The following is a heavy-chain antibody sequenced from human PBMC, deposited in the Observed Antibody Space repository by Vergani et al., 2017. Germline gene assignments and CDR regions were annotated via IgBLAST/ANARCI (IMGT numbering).Heavy chain of an antibody. V-gene: IGHV1-18*01. J-gene: IGHJ4*02. Sequence: QVQLVQSGAEVKKPGASVKVSCKASGYTFSTYGISWVRQAPGQGLEWMGWISAYNGNTNYPEKFQGRLTMTTDTSTRTAYMELRSLRSDDTAVYYCARDIAVALDYWGQGTLVTVSS. CDR2: ISAYNGNT. CDR1: GYTFSTYG. D-gene: IGHD6-19*01. CDR3: ARDIAVALDY.